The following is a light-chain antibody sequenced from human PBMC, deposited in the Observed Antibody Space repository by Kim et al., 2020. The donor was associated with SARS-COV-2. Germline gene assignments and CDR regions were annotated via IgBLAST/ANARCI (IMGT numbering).Light chain of an antibody. Sequence: ASVGDRVTITCRASQTITTWLAWYQQKPGKAPNLLIYEVSTLEDGVPSRFSGGGSGTEFTLTIASLQPDDFATYYCQQYHTFPWTFGQGTKVDIK. J-gene: IGKJ1*01. CDR1: QTITTW. V-gene: IGKV1-5*01. CDR2: EVS. CDR3: QQYHTFPWT.